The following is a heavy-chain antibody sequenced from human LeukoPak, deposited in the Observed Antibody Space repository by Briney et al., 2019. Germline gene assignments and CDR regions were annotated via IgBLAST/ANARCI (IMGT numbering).Heavy chain of an antibody. D-gene: IGHD6-13*01. CDR3: AKESIVAAGDFDY. J-gene: IGHJ4*02. CDR2: IRDDGSHK. Sequence: GGSLRLSCVASGFSFRSCGMHWVSQAPGKGLEWLAFIRDDGSHKNYADSVKGRFTISRDNSENTLYLQMNSLRTEDTAVHYCAKESIVAAGDFDYWGQGTLVTVSS. CDR1: GFSFRSCG. V-gene: IGHV3-30*02.